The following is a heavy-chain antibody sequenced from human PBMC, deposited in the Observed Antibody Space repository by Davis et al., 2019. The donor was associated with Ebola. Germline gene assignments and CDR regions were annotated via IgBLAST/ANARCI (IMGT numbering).Heavy chain of an antibody. V-gene: IGHV3-21*01. J-gene: IGHJ6*02. CDR2: ISRSSSYI. D-gene: IGHD3-3*01. CDR1: GFTFSSYS. Sequence: PGGSLRLSCAASGFTFSSYSMNWVRQAPGTGLEWVSSISRSSSYIYYADSVKGRFTISRDNAKNSLYLQMNSLRAEDTAVYYCARDPQYYDFWSGYYVRYYGMDVWGQGTTVTVSS. CDR3: ARDPQYYDFWSGYYVRYYGMDV.